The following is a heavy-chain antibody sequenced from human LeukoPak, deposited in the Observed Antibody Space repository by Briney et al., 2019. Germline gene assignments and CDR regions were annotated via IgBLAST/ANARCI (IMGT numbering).Heavy chain of an antibody. J-gene: IGHJ6*02. V-gene: IGHV3-30-3*01. CDR3: ARSPGYSYGMDV. D-gene: IGHD2-15*01. CDR2: ISCDGSNK. CDR1: GFTFSSYA. Sequence: PGGSLRLSCAASGFTFSSYAMHWVRQAPGKGLEWVAVISCDGSNKYYADSVKGRFTISRDNSKNTLYLQMNSLRAEDTAVYYCARSPGYSYGMDVWGQGTTVTVSS.